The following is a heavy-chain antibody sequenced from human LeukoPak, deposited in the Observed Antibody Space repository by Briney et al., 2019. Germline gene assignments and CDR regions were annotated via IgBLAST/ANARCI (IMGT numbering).Heavy chain of an antibody. J-gene: IGHJ4*02. V-gene: IGHV1-46*01. CDR1: RYTFTSYY. D-gene: IGHD6-19*01. CDR3: ARGIAVAGTGDY. Sequence: GASVKVSCKASRYTFTSYYMHWVRQAPGRGVEWMGIINTSGGSTSYAQKFQGRVTMTRDTSTSTVYMELSSLRSEDTAVYYCARGIAVAGTGDYWGQGTLVTVSS. CDR2: INTSGGST.